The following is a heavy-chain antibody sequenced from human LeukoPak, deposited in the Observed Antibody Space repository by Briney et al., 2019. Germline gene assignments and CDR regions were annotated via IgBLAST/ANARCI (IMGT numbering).Heavy chain of an antibody. Sequence: PSETLSLTCTVSGGSISSSSYYWGWIRQPPGKGLERIGSIYYSGSTYYNPSLKSRVTISVDTSKNQFSLKLSSVTAADTAVYYCARHALRGVWFGELRPYYFDYWGQGTLVTVSS. D-gene: IGHD3-10*01. CDR2: IYYSGST. CDR1: GGSISSSSYY. V-gene: IGHV4-39*01. J-gene: IGHJ4*02. CDR3: ARHALRGVWFGELRPYYFDY.